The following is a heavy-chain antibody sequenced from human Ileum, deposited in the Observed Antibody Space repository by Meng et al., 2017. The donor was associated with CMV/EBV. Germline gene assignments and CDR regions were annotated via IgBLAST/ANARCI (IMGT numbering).Heavy chain of an antibody. J-gene: IGHJ4*02. V-gene: IGHV3-74*01. Sequence: LTCSNYWMHWVGQTPGKGLVWVSRINSDGSRTSYADSVKGRFTISRDNAKNTLYLQMNGLRAEDTAVYYCARSAAYYYDSSGYLRYWGQGTLVTVSS. CDR3: ARSAAYYYDSSGYLRY. CDR2: INSDGSRT. CDR1: LTCSNYW. D-gene: IGHD3-22*01.